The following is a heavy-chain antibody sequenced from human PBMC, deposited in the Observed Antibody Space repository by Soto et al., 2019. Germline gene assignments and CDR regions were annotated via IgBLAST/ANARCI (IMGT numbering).Heavy chain of an antibody. Sequence: QVQLVQSGAEVKKPGASVKVSCKASDYSFTSSGIIWVRQAPGRGLEWMGWINAYNGNTNYAQKFQGRVTMTTDTSTSTAYMELRSLRSDDTAVYYCARDSNWNADYWGQGTLVTVSS. CDR1: DYSFTSSG. V-gene: IGHV1-18*01. CDR2: INAYNGNT. CDR3: ARDSNWNADY. J-gene: IGHJ4*02. D-gene: IGHD1-20*01.